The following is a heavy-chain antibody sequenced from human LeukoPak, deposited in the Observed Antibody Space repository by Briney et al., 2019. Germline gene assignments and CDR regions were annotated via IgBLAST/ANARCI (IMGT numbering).Heavy chain of an antibody. CDR3: ARERGAGLSSSWVDY. D-gene: IGHD6-13*01. J-gene: IGHJ4*02. CDR2: IYYSGST. Sequence: SETLSLTCTVSGGSISSYYWSWIRQPPGKGLEWIGYIYYSGSTNYNPSLKSRVTISVDTSKNQFSLKLSSVTAADTAVYYCARERGAGLSSSWVDYWGQGTLVAVSS. V-gene: IGHV4-59*01. CDR1: GGSISSYY.